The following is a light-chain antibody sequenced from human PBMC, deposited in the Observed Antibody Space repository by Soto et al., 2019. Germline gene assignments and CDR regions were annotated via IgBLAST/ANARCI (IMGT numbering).Light chain of an antibody. Sequence: SALTQPASVSGSPGQSITISCTGTSSDVGGYNYVSWYQHHPGKAPKLIIYGVSNRPSGVSNRFSGSKSGNTASLTISGLQAEDEADYYCSSYTTSSTYVVFGGGTKLTVL. CDR3: SSYTTSSTYVV. CDR2: GVS. V-gene: IGLV2-14*01. CDR1: SSDVGGYNY. J-gene: IGLJ2*01.